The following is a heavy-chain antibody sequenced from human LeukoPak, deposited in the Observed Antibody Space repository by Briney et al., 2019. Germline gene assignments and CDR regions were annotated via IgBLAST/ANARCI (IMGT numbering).Heavy chain of an antibody. CDR1: GFTFSSYS. V-gene: IGHV3-21*01. J-gene: IGHJ4*02. Sequence: GGSLRLSCAASGFTFSSYSMNWVRQAPGKGLEWVSSISSSSSYIYYADSVKGRFTISRDNAKNSLYLQMNSLRAEDTAVYYCARGPDFWSGYPYYFDYWGQGTLVTVSS. D-gene: IGHD3-3*01. CDR3: ARGPDFWSGYPYYFDY. CDR2: ISSSSSYI.